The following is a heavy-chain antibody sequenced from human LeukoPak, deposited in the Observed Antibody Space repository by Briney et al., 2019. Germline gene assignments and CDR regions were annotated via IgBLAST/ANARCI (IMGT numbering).Heavy chain of an antibody. CDR3: VKDNFYDSNLSDP. D-gene: IGHD3-22*01. CDR2: ITWDGGET. CDR1: GFTFDDYN. Sequence: GGSLRLSCAASGFTFDDYNMIWVRQTPGKDLEWVSLITWDGGETFYADSVQGRFTISRDNTRDSLYLHMTSLKVEDTAFYYCVKDNFYDSNLSDPWGQGTLVTVSS. V-gene: IGHV3-43*01. J-gene: IGHJ5*02.